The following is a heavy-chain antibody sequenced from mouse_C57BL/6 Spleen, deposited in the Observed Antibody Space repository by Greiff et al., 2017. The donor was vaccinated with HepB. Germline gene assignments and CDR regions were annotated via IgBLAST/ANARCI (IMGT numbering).Heavy chain of an antibody. CDR1: GFTFSSYA. Sequence: EVMLVESGGGLVKPGGSLKLSCAASGFTFSSYAMSWVRQTPEKRLEWVATISDGGSYTYYPDNVKGRFTISRDNAKNNLYLQMSHLKSEDTAMYYCARDTDSVWYFDVWGTGTTVTVSS. CDR2: ISDGGSYT. J-gene: IGHJ1*03. CDR3: ARDTDSVWYFDV. V-gene: IGHV5-4*01.